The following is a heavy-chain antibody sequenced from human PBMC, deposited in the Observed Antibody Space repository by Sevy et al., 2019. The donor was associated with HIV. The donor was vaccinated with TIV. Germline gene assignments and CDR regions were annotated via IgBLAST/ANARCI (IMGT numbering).Heavy chain of an antibody. V-gene: IGHV3-72*01. CDR3: ATHAGIAAAGRVFDY. CDR2: IRNKADSYTT. J-gene: IGHJ4*02. D-gene: IGHD6-13*01. CDR1: GFTFSDHY. Sequence: GGSLRLSCAASGFTFSDHYMEWVRQAPGKGLEWVGRIRNKADSYTTEYAASVKGRFTISRDDSKKSLYLLMTRLKTEDTAVYYCATHAGIAAAGRVFDYWGQGTLVTVSS.